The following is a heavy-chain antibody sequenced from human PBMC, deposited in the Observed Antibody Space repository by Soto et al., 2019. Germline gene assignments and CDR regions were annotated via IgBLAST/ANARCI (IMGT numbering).Heavy chain of an antibody. CDR3: ARFDYYDSSGYLDFGPK. CDR2: IYHSGST. CDR1: GGSISSGGYS. Sequence: PSETLSLTCAVSGGSISSGGYSWSWIRQPPGKGLEWIGYIYHSGSTYYNPSLKSRVNISVDRSKNQFSLKLTSVTAADTAVYYFARFDYYDSSGYLDFGPKWGQGTLVTVSS. D-gene: IGHD3-22*01. V-gene: IGHV4-30-2*02. J-gene: IGHJ4*02.